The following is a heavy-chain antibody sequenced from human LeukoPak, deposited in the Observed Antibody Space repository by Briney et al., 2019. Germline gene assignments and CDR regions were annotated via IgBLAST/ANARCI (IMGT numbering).Heavy chain of an antibody. J-gene: IGHJ4*02. V-gene: IGHV4-34*01. Sequence: SETLSLTCAVYGGSFSGYYWSWIRQPPGKGLEWIGEINHSGSINYNPSLKSRVTISVDTSKNQFSLKLSSVTAADTAVYYCALFYSSGWYSSGYWGQGTLVTVSS. CDR3: ALFYSSGWYSSGY. CDR1: GGSFSGYY. CDR2: INHSGSI. D-gene: IGHD6-19*01.